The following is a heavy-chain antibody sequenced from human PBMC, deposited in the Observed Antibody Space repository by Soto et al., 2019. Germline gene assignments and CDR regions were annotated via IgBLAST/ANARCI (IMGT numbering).Heavy chain of an antibody. V-gene: IGHV1-69*13. CDR1: GGTFSSYA. Sequence: SVKVSCKASGGTFSSYAISWVRQAPGQGLEWMGGIIPIFGTANYAQKFQGRVTITADESTSTAYMELSSLRSEDTAVYYCASSIAVAGPFDYWGQGTLVTVSS. CDR3: ASSIAVAGPFDY. D-gene: IGHD6-19*01. J-gene: IGHJ4*02. CDR2: IIPIFGTA.